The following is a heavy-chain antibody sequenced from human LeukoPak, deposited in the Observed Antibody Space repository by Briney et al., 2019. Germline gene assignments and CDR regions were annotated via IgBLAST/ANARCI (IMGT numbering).Heavy chain of an antibody. V-gene: IGHV3-64D*06. Sequence: GGSLRLSCSASGFTFSSYAMHWVRQAPGKGLEYVSAISRNGGSTYYADSVKGRFTISRDNSKNTLYLQMSSLRAEDTAVYYCVSGYCSGGSCLGDGYFQHWGQGTLVTVSS. J-gene: IGHJ1*01. CDR3: VSGYCSGGSCLGDGYFQH. CDR1: GFTFSSYA. D-gene: IGHD2-15*01. CDR2: ISRNGGST.